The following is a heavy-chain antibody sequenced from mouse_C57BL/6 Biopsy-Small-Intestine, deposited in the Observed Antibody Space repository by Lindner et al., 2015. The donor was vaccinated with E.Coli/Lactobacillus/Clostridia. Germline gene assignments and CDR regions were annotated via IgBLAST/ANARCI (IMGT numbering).Heavy chain of an antibody. Sequence: VQLQESGPELVKPGASVKISCKASGYSFTDYNMNWVKQSKWKEPLSGFGVINPNYGTTSYNQKFKGKATLTVDQSSSTAYMQLNSLTSEDSAVYYCARGILLRAMDYWGQGTSVTVSS. CDR2: INPNYGTT. CDR1: GYSFTDYN. D-gene: IGHD1-1*01. V-gene: IGHV1-39*01. CDR3: ARGILLRAMDY. J-gene: IGHJ4*01.